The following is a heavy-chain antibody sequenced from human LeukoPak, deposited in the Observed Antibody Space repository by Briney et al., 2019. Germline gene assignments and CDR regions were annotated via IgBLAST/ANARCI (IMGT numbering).Heavy chain of an antibody. J-gene: IGHJ4*02. CDR2: INHGGST. CDR1: GESFSGYY. D-gene: IGHD5/OR15-5a*01. CDR3: AREGVSVTNFDY. Sequence: SETLSLTCAVYGESFSGYYWSWIRQAPGRGPEWIGEINHGGSTNYNPSLKSRVTISVDTSKKQFSLKLSSVTAADTAIYYCAREGVSVTNFDYWGQGTLVTVSS. V-gene: IGHV4-34*01.